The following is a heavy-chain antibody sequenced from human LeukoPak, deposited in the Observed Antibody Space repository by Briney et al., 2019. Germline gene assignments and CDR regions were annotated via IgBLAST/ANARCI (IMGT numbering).Heavy chain of an antibody. CDR1: GYTFTGYY. CDR2: INPNSGGT. CDR3: ARDISARIYYFDY. Sequence: ASVKVSCKASGYTFTGYYMHWVRQAPGQGLEWMGWINPNSGGTNYAQKFQGRVTMTRDTSISAAYMDLNRLDSDDTAIYYCARDISARIYYFDYWGQGTLITVSS. V-gene: IGHV1-2*02. J-gene: IGHJ4*02. D-gene: IGHD2-15*01.